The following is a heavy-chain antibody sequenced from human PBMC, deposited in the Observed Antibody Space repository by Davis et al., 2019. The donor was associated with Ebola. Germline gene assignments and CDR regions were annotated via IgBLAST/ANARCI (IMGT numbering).Heavy chain of an antibody. Sequence: SETLSLTCTVSGGSISSYYWSWIRQPPGKGLEWIGYIYYSGRTNYNPSLKSRVTISVDKSKNQFSLKLSSVTAADTAVYYCARGQGYCSSTSCSTNWFDPWGQGTLVTVSS. CDR2: IYYSGRT. CDR3: ARGQGYCSSTSCSTNWFDP. J-gene: IGHJ5*02. CDR1: GGSISSYY. D-gene: IGHD2-2*01. V-gene: IGHV4-59*12.